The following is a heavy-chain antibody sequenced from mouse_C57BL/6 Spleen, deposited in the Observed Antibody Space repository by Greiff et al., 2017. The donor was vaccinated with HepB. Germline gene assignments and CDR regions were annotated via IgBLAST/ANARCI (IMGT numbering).Heavy chain of an antibody. V-gene: IGHV1-64*01. CDR2: IHPNSGST. J-gene: IGHJ2*01. CDR1: GYTFTSYW. D-gene: IGHD2-3*01. Sequence: QVQLQQPGAELVKPGASVKLSCKASGYTFTSYWMHWVKQRPGQGLEWIGMIHPNSGSTNYNEKFKSKATLTVDKSSSTAYMQLSSLTSEDSAVYYWARADGYYRNDYWGQGTTLTVSS. CDR3: ARADGYYRNDY.